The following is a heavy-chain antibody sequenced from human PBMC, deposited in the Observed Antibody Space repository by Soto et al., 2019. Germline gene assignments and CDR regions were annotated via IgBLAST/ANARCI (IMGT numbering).Heavy chain of an antibody. CDR1: GYSFTSYW. D-gene: IGHD2-2*01. CDR2: IDPSDSYT. CDR3: ASWGSTSCLSCYYYGMDV. J-gene: IGHJ6*02. Sequence: GESLKISCKGSGYSFTSYWISWVRQMPGKGLEWMGRIDPSDSYTNYSPSFQGHVTISAGKSISTAYLQWSSLKASDTAMYYCASWGSTSCLSCYYYGMDVWGQGTTVTVSS. V-gene: IGHV5-10-1*01.